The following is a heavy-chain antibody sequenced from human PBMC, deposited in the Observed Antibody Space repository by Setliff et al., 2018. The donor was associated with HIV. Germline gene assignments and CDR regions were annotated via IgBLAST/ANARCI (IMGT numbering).Heavy chain of an antibody. V-gene: IGHV3-49*04. J-gene: IGHJ1*01. Sequence: PGGSLRLSCTTSGFTFGDYAMSWVRQAPGKGLEWVGFIRSKVYGGSTEYAASVKGRFTISRDDSKSIAYLQMNSLKTEDTAVYYCGRVTGGYSGFASFWGQGTLVTVSS. CDR3: GRVTGGYSGFASF. D-gene: IGHD5-12*01. CDR1: GFTFGDYA. CDR2: IRSKVYGGST.